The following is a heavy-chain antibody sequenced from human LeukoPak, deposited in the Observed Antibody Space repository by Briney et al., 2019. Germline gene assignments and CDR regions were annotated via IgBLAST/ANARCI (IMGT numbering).Heavy chain of an antibody. CDR1: GGSISSSSYY. Sequence: SETLSLTCTVSGGSISSSSYYWGWIRQPPGKGLEWIGSIYYSGSTYYNPSLKSRVTISVDTSKNQFSLKLSSVTAADTAVYYCARLPIITGTPLGFDPWGQGTLVTVSS. CDR2: IYYSGST. CDR3: ARLPIITGTPLGFDP. V-gene: IGHV4-39*07. D-gene: IGHD1-20*01. J-gene: IGHJ5*02.